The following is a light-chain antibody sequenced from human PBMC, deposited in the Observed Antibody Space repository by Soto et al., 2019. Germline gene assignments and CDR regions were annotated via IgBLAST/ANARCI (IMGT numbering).Light chain of an antibody. CDR3: LQEYNYPRT. Sequence: AIQMTQSPSSLSASVGDRVTITCRASQGIRNDLGWYQQKPGKAPKLLIYGASSLESGVPSRFSGSGSGTDFTLTISSLQPEDFATYYCLQEYNYPRTFGQGTKVEIK. J-gene: IGKJ1*01. CDR1: QGIRND. V-gene: IGKV1-6*01. CDR2: GAS.